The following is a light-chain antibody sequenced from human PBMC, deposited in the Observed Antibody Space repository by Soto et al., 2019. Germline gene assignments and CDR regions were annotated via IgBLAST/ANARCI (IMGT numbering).Light chain of an antibody. Sequence: DIQLTQSPSSLSASEGDRVTITCQASQDINNFLNWYQHRPGKAPEVLIYDASNLETGVPSRFSGSGSGTDFTLTIVTMQPEDSATYYCQQYGILPYTFGQGTKLAIK. V-gene: IGKV1-33*01. J-gene: IGKJ2*01. CDR2: DAS. CDR3: QQYGILPYT. CDR1: QDINNF.